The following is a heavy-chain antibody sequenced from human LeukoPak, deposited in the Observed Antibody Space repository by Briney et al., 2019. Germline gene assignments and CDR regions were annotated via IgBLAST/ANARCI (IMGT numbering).Heavy chain of an antibody. V-gene: IGHV3-73*01. CDR3: TSLQEFSVVDY. CDR2: IRSKANSYAT. CDR1: GFTFSGAA. J-gene: IGHJ4*02. Sequence: GASLRLSCAASGFTFSGAAMHWGRQASGKGLEWVGRIRSKANSYATAYAASVKGRFTISRDDSKNTAYLQMNSLKTEDTAVYYCTSLQEFSVVDYWGQGTLVTVSS. D-gene: IGHD3-10*01.